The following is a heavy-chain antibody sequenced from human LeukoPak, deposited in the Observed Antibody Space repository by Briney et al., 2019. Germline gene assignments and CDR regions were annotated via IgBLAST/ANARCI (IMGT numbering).Heavy chain of an antibody. Sequence: PRGSLRLSCAASGFTFSSYAISWVRQAPGEGLESVSSIATSGGSTYYADSVKGRSTISRDNAKNTLYLQMNSLRAEDTAVYYCAKDHYVSGRYDAFDIWGQGTMVTVSS. J-gene: IGHJ3*02. D-gene: IGHD3-10*01. CDR1: GFTFSSYA. CDR3: AKDHYVSGRYDAFDI. CDR2: IATSGGST. V-gene: IGHV3-23*01.